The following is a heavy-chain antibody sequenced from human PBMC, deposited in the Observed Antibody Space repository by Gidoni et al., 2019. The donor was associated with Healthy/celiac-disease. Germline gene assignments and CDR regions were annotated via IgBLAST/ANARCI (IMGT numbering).Heavy chain of an antibody. CDR1: GGSISSGGYY. CDR3: ARDITYYYDKPGAFDI. V-gene: IGHV4-31*03. CDR2: IYYSGST. D-gene: IGHD3-22*01. J-gene: IGHJ3*02. Sequence: QVQLQESGPGLVKPSQTLSLTCTFSGGSISSGGYYWSWIRQHPGKGLEWIGYIYYSGSTYYNPSLKSRVTISVDTSKNQFSLKLSSVTAADTAVYYCARDITYYYDKPGAFDIWGQGTMVTVSS.